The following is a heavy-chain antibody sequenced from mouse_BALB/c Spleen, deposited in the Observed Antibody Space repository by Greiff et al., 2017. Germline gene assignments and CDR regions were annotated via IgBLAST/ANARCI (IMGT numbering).Heavy chain of an antibody. CDR1: GYAFTNYL. V-gene: IGHV1-54*03. CDR3: ARRGRYTDY. D-gene: IGHD2-14*01. J-gene: IGHJ2*01. Sequence: QVHVKQSGAELVRPGTSVKVSCKASGYAFTNYLIEWVKQRPGQGLEWIGVINPGSGGTNYNEKFKGKATLTADKSSSTAYMQLSSLTSDDSAVYFCARRGRYTDYWGQGTTLTVSS. CDR2: INPGSGGT.